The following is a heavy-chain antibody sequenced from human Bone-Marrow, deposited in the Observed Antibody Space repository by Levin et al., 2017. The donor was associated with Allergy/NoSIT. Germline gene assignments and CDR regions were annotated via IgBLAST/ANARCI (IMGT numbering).Heavy chain of an antibody. Sequence: GESLKISCVASGFNFKTYAMHWVRQAPGKGLEWVAVMSFDRNKEDYAASLKGRFTVSRDTYKNTLYLQMTSLRSEDTPVYYCGSPRAPTSGSHYYYFYGLDVWGPGTTVTVSS. CDR2: MSFDRNKE. CDR3: GSPRAPTSGSHYYYFYGLDV. D-gene: IGHD1-26*01. CDR1: GFNFKTYA. V-gene: IGHV3-30*04. J-gene: IGHJ6*02.